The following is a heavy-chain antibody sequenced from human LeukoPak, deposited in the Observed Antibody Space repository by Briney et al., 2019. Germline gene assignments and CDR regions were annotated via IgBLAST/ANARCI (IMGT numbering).Heavy chain of an antibody. D-gene: IGHD6-13*01. CDR2: IWYDGSNK. J-gene: IGHJ4*02. CDR1: GFTFSGYS. V-gene: IGHV3-33*08. CDR3: ARFSPAGTGFDY. Sequence: GGSLRLSCAASGFTFSGYSMNWVRQAPGKGLEWVAVIWYDGSNKYYADSVKGRFTISRDNSKNTLYLQMDSLRAEDTAVYYCARFSPAGTGFDYWGQGTLVTVSS.